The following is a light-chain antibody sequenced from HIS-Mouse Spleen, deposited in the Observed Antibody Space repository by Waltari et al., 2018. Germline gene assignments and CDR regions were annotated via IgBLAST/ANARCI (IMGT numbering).Light chain of an antibody. CDR1: ALPNKY. V-gene: IGLV3-10*01. CDR2: EDS. J-gene: IGLJ2*01. Sequence: SYELTQPPSVSVSPGQTARITCSGDALPNKYAYWYQQKSGQAPVLVNYEDSKRPSGIPDSFPGSSSGTRATLTISGAQVEDEADYYCYSTDSSGNHRVFGGGTKLTVL. CDR3: YSTDSSGNHRV.